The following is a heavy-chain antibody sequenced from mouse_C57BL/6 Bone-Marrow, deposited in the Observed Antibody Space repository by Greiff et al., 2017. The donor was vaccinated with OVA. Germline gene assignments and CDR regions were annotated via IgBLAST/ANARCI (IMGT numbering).Heavy chain of an antibody. CDR3: AFKSNLYWEFAV. D-gene: IGHD2-5*01. Sequence: EVKLVESGGGLVKPGGTLKLSCAASGFTFSDYGMHWVRQAPEKGLEWVAYISSGSSTIYYAATVKGRFTISRDSANNPLVLQVTSLRSEDTAMYYCAFKSNLYWEFAVWGTGTPVTVSA. CDR2: ISSGSSTI. V-gene: IGHV5-17*01. J-gene: IGHJ1*03. CDR1: GFTFSDYG.